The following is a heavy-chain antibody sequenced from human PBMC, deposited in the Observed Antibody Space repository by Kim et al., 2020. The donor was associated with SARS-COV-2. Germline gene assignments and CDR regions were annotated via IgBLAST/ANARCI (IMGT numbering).Heavy chain of an antibody. CDR1: GGTFSSYA. J-gene: IGHJ4*02. CDR2: IIPIFGTA. Sequence: SVKVSCKASGGTFSSYAISWVRQAPGQGLEWMGGIIPIFGTANYAQKFQGRVTITADESTSTAYMELSSLRSEDTAVYYCAREGRDGYNFLDYWGQGTLVTVSS. V-gene: IGHV1-69*13. D-gene: IGHD1-1*01. CDR3: AREGRDGYNFLDY.